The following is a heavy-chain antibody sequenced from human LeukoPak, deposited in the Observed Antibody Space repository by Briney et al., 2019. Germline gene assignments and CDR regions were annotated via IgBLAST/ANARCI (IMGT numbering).Heavy chain of an antibody. Sequence: ASVTISCTTSGYIFTDYCIHWVRQAPGQGLEWMGILNSSGGSTTYAQKFQGRITMTRDASTSTVYMELRSPRSEDTAVYYCARDRWELPYYFDYWGQGTLVTVSS. CDR3: ARDRWELPYYFDY. D-gene: IGHD1-26*01. CDR2: LNSSGGST. J-gene: IGHJ4*02. V-gene: IGHV1-46*01. CDR1: GYIFTDYC.